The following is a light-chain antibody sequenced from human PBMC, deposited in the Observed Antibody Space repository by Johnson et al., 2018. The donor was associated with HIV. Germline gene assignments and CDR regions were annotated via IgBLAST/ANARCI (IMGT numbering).Light chain of an antibody. CDR2: DNN. CDR1: SSNIGNNY. J-gene: IGLJ1*01. CDR3: GTWDSGLSACYV. V-gene: IGLV1-51*01. Sequence: QSVLTQPRSVSAAPGQKVTISCSGSSSNIGNNYVSWYQQVPGTAPKLLIYDNNRLPSGIPDRFSGSKSGTSATLGITGLQTGDEADYYCGTWDSGLSACYVFGTGTKVTVL.